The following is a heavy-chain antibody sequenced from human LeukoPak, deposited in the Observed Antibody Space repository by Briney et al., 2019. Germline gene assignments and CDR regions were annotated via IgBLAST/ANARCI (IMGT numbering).Heavy chain of an antibody. CDR3: ARLVAGPPGNFDY. D-gene: IGHD6-19*01. CDR2: ISSSSSYI. J-gene: IGHJ4*02. CDR1: GFTFSSYI. Sequence: PGGSLRLSCAASGFTFSSYIMNWVRQAPGKGLEWVSSISSSSSYIYYADSVKGRFTISRDNAKNSLYLQMNSLRAEDTAVYYCARLVAGPPGNFDYWGQGTLVTVSS. V-gene: IGHV3-21*01.